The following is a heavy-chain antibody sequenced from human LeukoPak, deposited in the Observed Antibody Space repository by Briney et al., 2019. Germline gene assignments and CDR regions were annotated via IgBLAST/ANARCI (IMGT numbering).Heavy chain of an antibody. Sequence: GGPVTLLCAPSGLPLNSYSMHGLRQAPGRGVEWLISISCSSRYIYYADSVKGRFTISRDNAKNSLYLPMNCVRAEDTAVYYCARGSGGLFDFWGQGTLVTVSS. V-gene: IGHV3-21*01. CDR2: ISCSSRYI. J-gene: IGHJ4*02. CDR3: ARGSGGLFDF. CDR1: GLPLNSYS. D-gene: IGHD2-15*01.